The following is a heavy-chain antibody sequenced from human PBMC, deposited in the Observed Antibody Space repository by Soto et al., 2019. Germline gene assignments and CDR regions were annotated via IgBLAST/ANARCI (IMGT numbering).Heavy chain of an antibody. J-gene: IGHJ5*02. V-gene: IGHV4-34*01. D-gene: IGHD3-16*01. Sequence: SETLSLTCAVYGGFLSESYWTWIRQPPGKGLEWIGEINHVGGTNYNPSLKSRVNMSVDTSQNQFALRLISVTAADTAMYFCVRIRYQLPSSVLWLDPWGQGTPVTVSS. CDR2: INHVGGT. CDR1: GGFLSESY. CDR3: VRIRYQLPSSVLWLDP.